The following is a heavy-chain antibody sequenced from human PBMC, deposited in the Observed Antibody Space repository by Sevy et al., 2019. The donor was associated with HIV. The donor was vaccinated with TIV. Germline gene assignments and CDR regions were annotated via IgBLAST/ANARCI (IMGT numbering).Heavy chain of an antibody. J-gene: IGHJ6*02. CDR1: GFTFSNYG. CDR3: ARDKLQPTGSLGDYYYGLDV. D-gene: IGHD3-16*01. Sequence: GGSLRLSCAGSGFTFSNYGMHWVRQAPGKGLEWVAIIWYDGSNKYYTESVKGRFTISRDNSKNMLYLQMNGLRAEDTAVYYCARDKLQPTGSLGDYYYGLDVWGQGTRVTVSS. V-gene: IGHV3-33*01. CDR2: IWYDGSNK.